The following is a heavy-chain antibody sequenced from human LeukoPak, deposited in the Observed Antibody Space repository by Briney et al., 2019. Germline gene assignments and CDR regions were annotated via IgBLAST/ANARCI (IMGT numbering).Heavy chain of an antibody. J-gene: IGHJ3*02. CDR3: ARDHVKLGSNFHPFDAFDI. V-gene: IGHV7-4-1*02. D-gene: IGHD7-27*01. Sequence: GASVTVSCKASGYTFTSYAMNWVRQAPGQGLEWMGWINTNTGNPTYAQGFTGRFVFSLDTSVSTAYLQISSLKTEDTAVYYCARDHVKLGSNFHPFDAFDIWGQGTMVTVSS. CDR2: INTNTGNP. CDR1: GYTFTSYA.